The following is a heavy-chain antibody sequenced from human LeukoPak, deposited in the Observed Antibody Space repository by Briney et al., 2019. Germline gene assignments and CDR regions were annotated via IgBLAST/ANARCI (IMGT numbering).Heavy chain of an antibody. D-gene: IGHD6-13*01. CDR2: INSDGSIT. Sequence: GGSLRLSCAASGFTFSSHWMHWVRQAPGKGLVWVSRINSDGSITSYADSVKGRFTISRDNAKNSLYLQMNSLRAEDTALYYCAKEPYSSPRRGFDPWGQGTLVTVSS. CDR1: GFTFSSHW. V-gene: IGHV3-74*01. CDR3: AKEPYSSPRRGFDP. J-gene: IGHJ5*02.